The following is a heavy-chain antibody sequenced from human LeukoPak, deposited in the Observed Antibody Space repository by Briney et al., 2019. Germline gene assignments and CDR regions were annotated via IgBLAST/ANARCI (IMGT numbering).Heavy chain of an antibody. CDR1: GYTFTNFD. Sequence: ASVKVSCKASGYTFTNFDINWVRQAPGQGLEWMGWINPNSGDTNYAQKFQGRVTMTRDTSISTAYLELSRLRSDGTAVFYCARGAQLWLPYFDYWGQGTLVTVSS. V-gene: IGHV1-2*02. J-gene: IGHJ4*02. D-gene: IGHD5-18*01. CDR2: INPNSGDT. CDR3: ARGAQLWLPYFDY.